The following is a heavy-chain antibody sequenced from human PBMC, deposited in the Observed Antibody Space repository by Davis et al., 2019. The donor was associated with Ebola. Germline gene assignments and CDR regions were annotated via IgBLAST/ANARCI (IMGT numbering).Heavy chain of an antibody. D-gene: IGHD6-13*01. CDR1: GFTFSSYA. CDR3: AKTGEIAADFYYYYYYGMDV. V-gene: IGHV3-23*01. J-gene: IGHJ6*02. Sequence: GESLKISCAASGFTFSSYAMSWVRQAPGKGLEWVSAISGSGGSTYYADSVKGRFTISRDNSKNTLYLQMNSLRAEDTAVYYCAKTGEIAADFYYYYYYGMDVWGQGTTVTVSS. CDR2: ISGSGGST.